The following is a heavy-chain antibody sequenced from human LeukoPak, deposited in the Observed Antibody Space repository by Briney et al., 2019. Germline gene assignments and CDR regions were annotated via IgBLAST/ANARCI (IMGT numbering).Heavy chain of an antibody. J-gene: IGHJ4*02. CDR3: ARNPSGWYDY. V-gene: IGHV1-2*02. Sequence: ASVKVSCKASGYTFTGYYMHWVRQAPGQGLEWMGWINPNSGGTNYAQKFQGRVTMTTDTSTSTAYMELRSLRSDDTAVYYCARNPSGWYDYWGQGTLVTVSS. CDR1: GYTFTGYY. CDR2: INPNSGGT. D-gene: IGHD6-19*01.